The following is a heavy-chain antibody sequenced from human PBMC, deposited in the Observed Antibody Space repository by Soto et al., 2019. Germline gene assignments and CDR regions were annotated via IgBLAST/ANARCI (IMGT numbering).Heavy chain of an antibody. CDR3: ARVYSGSYSDY. CDR2: IFHSGST. Sequence: SETLSLTCAVSGGSIRSNNWWSWVRQPPGKGLEWIGEIFHSGSTHYNPSLKTRVTISVDKSKNQFSLKLSSVTAADTAVYYCARVYSGSYSDYWGQGTLVTVSS. V-gene: IGHV4-4*02. CDR1: GGSIRSNNW. D-gene: IGHD1-26*01. J-gene: IGHJ4*02.